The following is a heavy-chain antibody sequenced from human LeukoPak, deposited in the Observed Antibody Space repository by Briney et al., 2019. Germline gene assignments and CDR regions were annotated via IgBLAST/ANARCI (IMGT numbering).Heavy chain of an antibody. V-gene: IGHV4-59*01. CDR2: IYYSGST. Sequence: SETLSLTCTVSGGSISSYYWSWIRQPPGKGLEWFGYIYYSGSTNYNPSLKSRVTISVDTSKNQFSLKLSSVTAADTAVYYCARALGVGVVAAIGWFDPWGQGTLVTVPS. D-gene: IGHD2-15*01. CDR1: GGSISSYY. J-gene: IGHJ5*02. CDR3: ARALGVGVVAAIGWFDP.